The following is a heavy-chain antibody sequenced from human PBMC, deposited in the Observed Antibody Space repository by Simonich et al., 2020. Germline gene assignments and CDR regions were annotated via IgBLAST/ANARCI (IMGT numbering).Heavy chain of an antibody. CDR2: NNPNRGGT. CDR3: ARVNYDSSGYYYAYYFDY. CDR1: GYTFTGYY. Sequence: QVQLVQSGAEVKKPGASVKVSCKASGYTFTGYYMHWVRQAPGQGLEWKGRNNPNRGGTNYAQKFQGRVTMTRDTSISTAYMELSRLRSDDTAVYYCARVNYDSSGYYYAYYFDYWGQGTLVTVSS. J-gene: IGHJ4*02. D-gene: IGHD3-22*01. V-gene: IGHV1-2*06.